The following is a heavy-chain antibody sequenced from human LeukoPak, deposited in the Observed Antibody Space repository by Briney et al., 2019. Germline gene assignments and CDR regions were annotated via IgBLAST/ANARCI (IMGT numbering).Heavy chain of an antibody. Sequence: GGSLRLSCVASGFTFNTYWIHWVRQGPGKGLVWVSLTNPDGTTTTYANSVKGRFTVSRDNARNTLYLQMNSLRGEDAAVYYCARERGNNSPYYFDSWGQGTLVTVSS. CDR1: GFTFNTYW. V-gene: IGHV3-74*01. J-gene: IGHJ4*02. CDR3: ARERGNNSPYYFDS. CDR2: TNPDGTTT. D-gene: IGHD1/OR15-1a*01.